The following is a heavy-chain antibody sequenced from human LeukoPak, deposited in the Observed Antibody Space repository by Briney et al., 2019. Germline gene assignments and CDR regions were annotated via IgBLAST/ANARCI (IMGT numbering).Heavy chain of an antibody. D-gene: IGHD3-16*02. Sequence: PGGSLRLSCAASGFTFSSYSMNWVRQAPGKGLEWVSYISSSSSTIYYADSEKGRFTISRDNAKNSLYLQMNSLRAEDTAVYYCARVIYDYVWGSYRPFDYWGQGTLVTVSS. CDR1: GFTFSSYS. J-gene: IGHJ4*02. V-gene: IGHV3-48*04. CDR2: ISSSSSTI. CDR3: ARVIYDYVWGSYRPFDY.